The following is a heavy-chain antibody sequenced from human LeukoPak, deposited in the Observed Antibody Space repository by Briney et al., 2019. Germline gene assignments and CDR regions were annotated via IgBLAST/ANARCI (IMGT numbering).Heavy chain of an antibody. CDR3: ARGYSSSPNYYYYYGMDV. D-gene: IGHD6-13*01. CDR1: GFTFSSYE. V-gene: IGHV3-48*03. CDR2: ISSSGSTI. J-gene: IGHJ6*02. Sequence: GSLRLSCAASGFTFSSYEMNWVRQAPGKGLEWVSYISSSGSTIYYADSVKGRFTISRDNAKNSLYLQMNSLRAEDTAVYYCARGYSSSPNYYYYYGMDVWGQGTTVTVSS.